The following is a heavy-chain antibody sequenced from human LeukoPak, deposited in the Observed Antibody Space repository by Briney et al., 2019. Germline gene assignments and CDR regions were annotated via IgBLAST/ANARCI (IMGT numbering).Heavy chain of an antibody. Sequence: GGSLRLSCAASGFTFSNAWMSWVRQAPGKGLEWVGRIKSKTDGGTTDYAAPVKGRFTISRDDSKNTLYLQMNSLRAEDTAVYYCAKDWGEYFDYVWGSFTSFDFWGQGTLVTVSS. CDR3: AKDWGEYFDYVWGSFTSFDF. CDR1: GFTFSNAW. V-gene: IGHV3-15*01. J-gene: IGHJ4*02. D-gene: IGHD3-16*01. CDR2: IKSKTDGGTT.